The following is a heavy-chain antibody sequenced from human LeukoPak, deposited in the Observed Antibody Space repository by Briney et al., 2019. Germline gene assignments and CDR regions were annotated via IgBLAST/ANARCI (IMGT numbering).Heavy chain of an antibody. Sequence: PSETLSLTCTVSGGSISSGDYYWSWIRQPPGKGLEWIGYICYSGSTYYNPSLKSRVTISVDTSKNQFSLKLSSVTAADTAVYYCARSPRPRRDGYSMIDYWGQGTLVTVSS. J-gene: IGHJ4*02. CDR3: ARSPRPRRDGYSMIDY. CDR2: ICYSGST. V-gene: IGHV4-30-4*08. D-gene: IGHD5-24*01. CDR1: GGSISSGDYY.